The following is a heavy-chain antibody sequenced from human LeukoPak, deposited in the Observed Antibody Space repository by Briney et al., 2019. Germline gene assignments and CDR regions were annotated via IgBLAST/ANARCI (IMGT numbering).Heavy chain of an antibody. J-gene: IGHJ4*02. V-gene: IGHV3-30-3*01. CDR2: ISYDGSNK. CDR3: ARDLYSSGWSYFDY. Sequence: PGGSLRLSCAASGFTFSSYAMHWVRQAPGKGLEWVAVISYDGSNKYYADSVKGRFTIFRDNSKNTLYLQMNSLRAEDTAVYYCARDLYSSGWSYFDYWGQGTLVTVSS. CDR1: GFTFSSYA. D-gene: IGHD6-19*01.